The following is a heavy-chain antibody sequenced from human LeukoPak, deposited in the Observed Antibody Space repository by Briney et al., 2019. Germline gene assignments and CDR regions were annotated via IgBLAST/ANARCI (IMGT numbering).Heavy chain of an antibody. CDR2: IKPNNGDT. J-gene: IGHJ5*02. Sequence: ASVKVSCKASGYTFTSYDINWVRQAPGQGLEWLGLIKPNNGDTNYAQKFQGRVTMTRDTSITTAYMELNRLKSDDTAVYYCVRDRPHNWFDPWGQGTLVTVSS. V-gene: IGHV1-2*02. CDR1: GYTFTSYD. CDR3: VRDRPHNWFDP.